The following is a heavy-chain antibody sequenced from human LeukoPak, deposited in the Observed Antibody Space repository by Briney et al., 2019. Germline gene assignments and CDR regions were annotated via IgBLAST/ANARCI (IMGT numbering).Heavy chain of an antibody. CDR3: ARRVVVTRGYNWFDP. J-gene: IGHJ5*02. CDR2: INHSGST. Sequence: SETLSLTCAVYGGSFSGYYWSWIRQPPGKVLEWIGEINHSGSTNYNPSLKSRVTISVDTSKNQFCLKLSSVTAADTAVYYCARRVVVTRGYNWFDPWGQGTLVTVSS. V-gene: IGHV4-34*01. D-gene: IGHD3-22*01. CDR1: GGSFSGYY.